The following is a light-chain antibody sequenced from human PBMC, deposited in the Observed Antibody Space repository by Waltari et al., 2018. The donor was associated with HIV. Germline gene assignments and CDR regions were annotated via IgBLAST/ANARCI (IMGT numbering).Light chain of an antibody. CDR3: QQYNGWPRT. Sequence: EIVMTQSPATLSVTPGERATLSCRASQSVGTNLGWYQKKPGQAPRLHIYGASTRAPGIPANFSGSGSGTEFSLTIGSLQPEDLAVYYCQQYNGWPRTFGQGTKVEIK. CDR1: QSVGTN. J-gene: IGKJ1*01. V-gene: IGKV3-15*01. CDR2: GAS.